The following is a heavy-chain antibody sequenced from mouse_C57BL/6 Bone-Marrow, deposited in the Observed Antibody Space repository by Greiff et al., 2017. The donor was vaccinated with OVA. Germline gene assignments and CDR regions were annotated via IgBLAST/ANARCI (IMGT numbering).Heavy chain of an antibody. Sequence: EVQLEQSGAELVRPGASVHSSCTASGFNIKDDYMHWVKQRPEQGLEWIGWIDPENGDTEYASKFQGKATITADTSSNTAYLQLSSLTSEDTAVYYCTTGVLWLRRVDYWGQGTTLTVSS. CDR2: IDPENGDT. V-gene: IGHV14-4*01. CDR3: TTGVLWLRRVDY. J-gene: IGHJ2*01. D-gene: IGHD2-2*01. CDR1: GFNIKDDY.